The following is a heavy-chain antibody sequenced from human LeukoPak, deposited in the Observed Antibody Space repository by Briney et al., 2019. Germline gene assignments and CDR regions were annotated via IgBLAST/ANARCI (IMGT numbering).Heavy chain of an antibody. Sequence: GPVKVSCKASGYTFTSYDINWLRQATGQGFEWMGWMNPNSGNTGYAQKFQGRVTMTRNTSISTAYMELSSLRSEDTAVYYCARASSSLRYFDWLHHYYYGMDVWGQGTTVTVSS. D-gene: IGHD3-9*01. J-gene: IGHJ6*02. CDR1: GYTFTSYD. V-gene: IGHV1-8*01. CDR3: ARASSSLRYFDWLHHYYYGMDV. CDR2: MNPNSGNT.